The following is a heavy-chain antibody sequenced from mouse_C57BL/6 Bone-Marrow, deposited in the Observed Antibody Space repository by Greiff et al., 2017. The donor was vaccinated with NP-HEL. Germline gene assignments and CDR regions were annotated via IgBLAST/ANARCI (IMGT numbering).Heavy chain of an antibody. V-gene: IGHV1-55*01. CDR1: GYTFTSYW. J-gene: IGHJ3*01. CDR2: IYPGSGST. Sequence: VQLQQPGAELVKPGASVKMSCKASGYTFTSYWITWVKQRPGQGLEWIGDIYPGSGSTNYNEKFKSKATLTVDTSSSTAYMQLSSLTSEDSAVYYCARGSTTVVAPEFAYWGQGTLVTVSA. CDR3: ARGSTTVVAPEFAY. D-gene: IGHD1-1*01.